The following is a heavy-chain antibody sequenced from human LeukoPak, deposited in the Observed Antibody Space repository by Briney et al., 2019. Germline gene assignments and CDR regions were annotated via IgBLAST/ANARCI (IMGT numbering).Heavy chain of an antibody. CDR3: ATLPPTDILTGYYHYFDY. D-gene: IGHD3-9*01. CDR2: FDPEDGET. CDR1: GYTLTELS. Sequence: GASVKVSCKVSGYTLTELSMHWVRQAPGKGLEWMGGFDPEDGETIYAQKFQGRVTMTEDTSTDTAYMELSSLRSEDTAVYYCATLPPTDILTGYYHYFDYWGQGTLVTVSS. V-gene: IGHV1-24*01. J-gene: IGHJ4*02.